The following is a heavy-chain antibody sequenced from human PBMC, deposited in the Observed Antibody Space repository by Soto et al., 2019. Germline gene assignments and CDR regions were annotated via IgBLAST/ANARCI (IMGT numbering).Heavy chain of an antibody. D-gene: IGHD1-26*01. CDR2: ISYDGSNK. J-gene: IGHJ6*02. CDR1: GFTFSSYA. V-gene: IGHV3-30-3*01. Sequence: PGGSLRLSCAASGFTFSSYAMHWVRQAPGKGLEWVAVISYDGSNKYYADSVKGRFTISRDNSKNTLYLQMNSLRPGDTAVYYCARDDARVGATDLVYCYYFYGMEVWGQGTTVTVSS. CDR3: ARDDARVGATDLVYCYYFYGMEV.